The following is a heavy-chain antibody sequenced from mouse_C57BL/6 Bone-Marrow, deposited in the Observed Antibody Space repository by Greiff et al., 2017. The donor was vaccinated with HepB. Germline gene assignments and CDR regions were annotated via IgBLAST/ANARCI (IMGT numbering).Heavy chain of an antibody. V-gene: IGHV14-4*01. CDR3: TTYGWDWYFDV. Sequence: DVKLQESGAELVRPGASVKLSCTASGFNIKDDYMHWVKQRPEQGLEWTGWIDPENGDTEYASKFQGKATITADTSSNTAYLQLSSLTSEDTAVYYCTTYGWDWYFDVWGTGTTVTVSS. CDR2: IDPENGDT. D-gene: IGHD1-1*02. J-gene: IGHJ1*03. CDR1: GFNIKDDY.